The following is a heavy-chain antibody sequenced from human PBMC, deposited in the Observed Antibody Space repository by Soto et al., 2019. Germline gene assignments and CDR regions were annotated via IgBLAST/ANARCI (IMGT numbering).Heavy chain of an antibody. CDR3: ARAYHSDSSGYSNWLDP. J-gene: IGHJ5*02. CDR2: IRSKANSYAT. D-gene: IGHD3-22*01. CDR1: GFSFSDSA. Sequence: EVQLVESGGGLVQPGGSLKLSCAASGFSFSDSAMHWVRQASGKGLEWVGRIRSKANSYATAYAASMKGRFTISRDDSRNTAYLQMNSLKTEDTAVYYCARAYHSDSSGYSNWLDPWGQGTLVTVSS. V-gene: IGHV3-73*02.